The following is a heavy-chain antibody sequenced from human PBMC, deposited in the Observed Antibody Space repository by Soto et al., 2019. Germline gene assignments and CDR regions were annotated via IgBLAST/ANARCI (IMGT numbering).Heavy chain of an antibody. Sequence: PSETLSLTCAVYGGSVNGYYWNWIRQPPGEGLEWIGEINHTGGTHYNPSLKSRVTMSVDTSKNQFSLRLSSVTAADTAIYYRATRITVFGLLIPPFDPWGQGTQVTVPS. D-gene: IGHD3-3*01. CDR1: GGSVNGYY. CDR3: ATRITVFGLLIPPFDP. J-gene: IGHJ5*02. CDR2: INHTGGT. V-gene: IGHV4-34*01.